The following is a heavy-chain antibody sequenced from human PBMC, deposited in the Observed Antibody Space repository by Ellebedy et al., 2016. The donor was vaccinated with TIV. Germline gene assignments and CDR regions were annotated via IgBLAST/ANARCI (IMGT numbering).Heavy chain of an antibody. CDR1: GFTFNTYW. D-gene: IGHD4-17*01. CDR2: IKQDGSEK. CDR3: ATDGSYGDYLSPKHAFTM. J-gene: IGHJ3*02. V-gene: IGHV3-7*01. Sequence: LSLTCAASGFTFNTYWMSWVRQVPGKGLEWVANIKQDGSEKYYVDSVKGRFTISRDNAKNSLYLQMNSLRAEDTAVYYCATDGSYGDYLSPKHAFTMWGQGTMVSVSS.